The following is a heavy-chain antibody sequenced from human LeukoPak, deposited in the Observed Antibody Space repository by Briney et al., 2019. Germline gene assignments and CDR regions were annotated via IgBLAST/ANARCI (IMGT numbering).Heavy chain of an antibody. CDR2: IRSKAYGGTT. CDR1: GFTFGDYA. D-gene: IGHD3-22*01. J-gene: IGHJ4*02. CDR3: TRDSHGSSYYDSSGYSKY. Sequence: PGGSLRLSCTASGFTFGDYAMSWVRQAPGKGLEWVGFIRSKAYGGTTEYAASVKGRFAISRDDSKSIAYLQMNSLKTEDTAVYYCTRDSHGSSYYDSSGYSKYWGQGTLVTVSS. V-gene: IGHV3-49*04.